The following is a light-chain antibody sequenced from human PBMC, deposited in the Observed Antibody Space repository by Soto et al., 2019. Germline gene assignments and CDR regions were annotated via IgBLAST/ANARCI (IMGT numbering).Light chain of an antibody. V-gene: IGLV2-14*03. J-gene: IGLJ3*02. CDR1: SSDVGAHDY. CDR3: SSYTSRSTVA. CDR2: DVD. Sequence: QSALTQPASLSGSPGQSITISCAGTSSDVGAHDYVSWYQQHPGKAPQLMIYDVDNRPSGVSNRFSGSKSGNTASLTISGLQAEDEADYYCSSYTSRSTVAFGGGTQLTVL.